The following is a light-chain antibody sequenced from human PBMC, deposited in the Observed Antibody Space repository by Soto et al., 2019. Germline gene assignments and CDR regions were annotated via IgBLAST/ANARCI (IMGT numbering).Light chain of an antibody. Sequence: DIVMTQSPLSLPVTPGEPASISCRSSQSLLHSNGYNYLDWYLQKPGQSPQLLIYLGSNRASGVPDRFSGSGSGTDFTLNISSVAAQDVGVYYCMQALQPPWTFGQGTKVQIK. V-gene: IGKV2-28*01. CDR3: MQALQPPWT. CDR1: QSLLHSNGYNY. J-gene: IGKJ1*01. CDR2: LGS.